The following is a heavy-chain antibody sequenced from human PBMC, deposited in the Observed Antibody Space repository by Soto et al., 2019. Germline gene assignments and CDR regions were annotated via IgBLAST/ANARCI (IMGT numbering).Heavy chain of an antibody. CDR3: AKSYGSGSRPFDY. CDR2: IIPILGMS. V-gene: IGHV1-69*02. J-gene: IGHJ4*02. D-gene: IGHD3-10*01. CDR1: GGIFTSHT. Sequence: QVQLVQSGAEVKKPGSSVSVSCKASGGIFTSHTISWVRQAPGQGLEWVGRIIPILGMSNYAQKFQGRVSIIADKSTSTAYMELSSLRSDDTAVYCCAKSYGSGSRPFDYWGQGTLVTVSS.